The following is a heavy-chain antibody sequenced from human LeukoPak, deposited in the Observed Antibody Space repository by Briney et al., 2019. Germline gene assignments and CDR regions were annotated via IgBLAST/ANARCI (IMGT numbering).Heavy chain of an antibody. J-gene: IGHJ4*02. Sequence: GGSLRLSCAASGFIFEDYTMHWVRQAPGKTLEWVSLISWDGTTYYAGSVKGRFTISRDNSKDSLSLQMDTLRSEDTAFYYCVKDLSYESSGSFFDFWGQGTLVTVS. CDR2: ISWDGTT. D-gene: IGHD3-22*01. V-gene: IGHV3-43*01. CDR1: GFIFEDYT. CDR3: VKDLSYESSGSFFDF.